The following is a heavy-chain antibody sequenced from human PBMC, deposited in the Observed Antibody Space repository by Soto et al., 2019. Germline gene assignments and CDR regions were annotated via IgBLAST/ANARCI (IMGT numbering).Heavy chain of an antibody. V-gene: IGHV1-3*01. CDR2: INAGNGNT. CDR1: GYTFTSYA. Sequence: QVQRVQSGAEVKKPGASVKVSCKAAGYTFTSYAMHWVRQAPGQRPEWMGWINAGNGNTKYSQKFQGRVTITRDRTASTAYMELSSLRSEDTAVYYCARSVRLGELSLQWGQGTLVTVSS. J-gene: IGHJ4*02. CDR3: ARSVRLGELSLQ. D-gene: IGHD3-16*02.